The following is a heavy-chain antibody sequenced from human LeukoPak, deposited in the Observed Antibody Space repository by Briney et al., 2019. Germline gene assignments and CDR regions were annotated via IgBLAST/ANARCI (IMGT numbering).Heavy chain of an antibody. D-gene: IGHD3-10*01. CDR3: ARAPPTYYYGSGSSRFDY. V-gene: IGHV4-34*01. Sequence: SETLSLTCAVSGGSISSGGYYWSWIRQPPGKGLEWIGEINHSGSTNYNPSLKSRVTISVDTSKNQFSLKLSSVTAADTAVYYCARAPPTYYYGSGSSRFDYWGQGTLVTVSS. CDR1: GGSISSGGYY. CDR2: INHSGST. J-gene: IGHJ4*02.